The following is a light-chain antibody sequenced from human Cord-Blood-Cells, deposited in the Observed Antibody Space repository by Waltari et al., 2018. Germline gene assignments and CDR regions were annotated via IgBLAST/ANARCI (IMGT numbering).Light chain of an antibody. CDR2: EGS. Sequence: QSALTQPASVSGSPGQSLTISCTGTSSDVGSYNLVSWYQQHPGKDPKRMIYEGSKRPSGVSKRFVGSKSGNTASLTISGLQAEDEAYYYCCSYAGSSTWVFGGGTKLTVL. CDR1: SSDVGSYNL. J-gene: IGLJ3*02. V-gene: IGLV2-23*01. CDR3: CSYAGSSTWV.